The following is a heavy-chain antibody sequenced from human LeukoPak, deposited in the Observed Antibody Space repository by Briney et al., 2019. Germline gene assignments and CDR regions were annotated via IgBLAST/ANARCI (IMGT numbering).Heavy chain of an antibody. CDR3: ARARIAAAGGSAFDI. D-gene: IGHD6-13*01. Sequence: SETLSLTCTVSGGSISSYYWSWIRQPPGKGLEWIGYIYYSGSTNYNPSLKSRVTISVDTSKNQFSLKLSSVTAADTAVYYCARARIAAAGGSAFDIWGQGTMVTVSS. CDR1: GGSISSYY. V-gene: IGHV4-59*12. CDR2: IYYSGST. J-gene: IGHJ3*02.